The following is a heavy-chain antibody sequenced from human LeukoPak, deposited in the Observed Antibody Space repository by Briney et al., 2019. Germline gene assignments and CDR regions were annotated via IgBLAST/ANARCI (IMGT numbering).Heavy chain of an antibody. CDR2: IYSGGST. D-gene: IGHD3-9*01. Sequence: GGSLRLSCAASGFTVSSNYMSWVRQAPGKGLEWVSVIYSGGSTYYADSVKGRFTISRDNSKNTLYLQMNSLRAEDTAVYYCAREVDYDILTGYNSRGNYFDYWGQGTLVTVSS. J-gene: IGHJ4*02. CDR3: AREVDYDILTGYNSRGNYFDY. V-gene: IGHV3-53*01. CDR1: GFTVSSNY.